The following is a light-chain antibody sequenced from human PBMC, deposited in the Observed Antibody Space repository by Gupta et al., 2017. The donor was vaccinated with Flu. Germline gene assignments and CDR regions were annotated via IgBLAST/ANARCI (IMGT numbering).Light chain of an antibody. J-gene: IGLJ3*02. CDR2: DDT. CDR3: QVWDSSSDHGV. Sequence: SYVLTQPPSVSVAPGQTTTITCGGNNIGSKSVHWYQQRPGQAPLLGRYDDTDRPSGLPERFAGSNSGNTATLTISGVEAGDEGDDYCQVWDSSSDHGVFGAGTKLTVL. V-gene: IGLV3-21*02. CDR1: NIGSKS.